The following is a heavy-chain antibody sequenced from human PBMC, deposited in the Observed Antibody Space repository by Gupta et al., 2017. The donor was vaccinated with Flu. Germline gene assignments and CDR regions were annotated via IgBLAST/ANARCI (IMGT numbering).Heavy chain of an antibody. V-gene: IGHV3-15*01. CDR2: INSITDGGTT. CDR3: TTDQVDSSARLSYYYYYGLDV. J-gene: IGHJ6*02. CDR1: GFTFSDAW. D-gene: IGHD6-19*01. Sequence: EVQLVESGGGLVKPGGSLRLSCTASGFTFSDAWMSWVRQAPGTGLEWVGHINSITDGGTTDYAAPVKGRFTISRDDSKNSLYLQMNSLKTEDTAVYYCTTDQVDSSARLSYYYYYGLDVWGQGTTVTVSS.